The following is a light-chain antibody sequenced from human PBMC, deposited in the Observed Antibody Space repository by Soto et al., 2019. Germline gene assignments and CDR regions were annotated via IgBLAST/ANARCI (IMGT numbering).Light chain of an antibody. CDR1: SSDVGNYDL. CDR2: EGS. CDR3: CSYAGGSSYV. V-gene: IGLV2-23*01. Sequence: QSALTQPASVSGSPGQSITISCTGTSSDVGNYDLVSWHQQHPGKAPKLMIYEGSKRPSGVSNRFSGSKSGNTASLTISGLQAEDEADYYCCSYAGGSSYVFGTGTKLTVL. J-gene: IGLJ1*01.